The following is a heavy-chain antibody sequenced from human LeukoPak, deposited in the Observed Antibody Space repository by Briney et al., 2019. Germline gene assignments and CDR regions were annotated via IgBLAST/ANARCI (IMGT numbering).Heavy chain of an antibody. CDR3: ARENGRPPDAVDI. Sequence: PGGSLRLSCAASGFTFSSYWMHWVRQAPGKGLVWVSHINSDGSSTSYADSVKGRFTISRDNAKNTLYLQLNSLRAEDTAVYYCARENGRPPDAVDIWGQGTMVTVSS. V-gene: IGHV3-74*01. CDR2: INSDGSST. D-gene: IGHD2-15*01. CDR1: GFTFSSYW. J-gene: IGHJ3*02.